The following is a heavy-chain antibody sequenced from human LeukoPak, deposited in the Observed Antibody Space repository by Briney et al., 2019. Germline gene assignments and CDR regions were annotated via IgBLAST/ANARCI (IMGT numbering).Heavy chain of an antibody. CDR1: GFTFSNYG. CDR2: ISFDGSSK. Sequence: GGSLRLSCATSGFTFSNYGMHWVRQAPGKGLEWVAVISFDGSSKFYSDSVKGRFTISRDNSKNTLHLQMESLRSEDTAVYYCAKATSGNEDVSEAGGGWFDPWGQGTLVTVSS. D-gene: IGHD3-16*01. J-gene: IGHJ5*02. V-gene: IGHV3-30*18. CDR3: AKATSGNEDVSEAGGGWFDP.